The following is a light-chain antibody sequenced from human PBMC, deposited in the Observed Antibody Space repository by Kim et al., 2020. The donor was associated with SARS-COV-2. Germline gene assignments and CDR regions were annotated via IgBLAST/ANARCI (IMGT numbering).Light chain of an antibody. CDR2: DVS. Sequence: APLSLSQGERATLSCRSSQSVTSYLAWYQQKPGQAPRLLIYDVSNRATGFPAMFSGYGSGTDFTLTISSLEPEDFAVYYCQQRETFGPGTKVDIK. CDR3: QQRET. CDR1: QSVTSY. J-gene: IGKJ3*01. V-gene: IGKV3-11*01.